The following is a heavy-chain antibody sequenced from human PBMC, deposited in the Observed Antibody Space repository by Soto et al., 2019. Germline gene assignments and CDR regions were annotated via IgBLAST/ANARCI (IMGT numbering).Heavy chain of an antibody. J-gene: IGHJ5*01. CDR2: IKWDASEK. Sequence: PGRSLRLSCAVSGFTFGSYGMSWVRQGPGKGLEWLATIKWDASEKKYVNSVKGRFTMSRDNAKNSLYLQMDSLRAEDTAVYYCARDSVYGSRHPLTPYLHSWGPGTLVTGSS. D-gene: IGHD3-10*01. CDR1: GFTFGSYG. V-gene: IGHV3-7*01. CDR3: ARDSVYGSRHPLTPYLHS.